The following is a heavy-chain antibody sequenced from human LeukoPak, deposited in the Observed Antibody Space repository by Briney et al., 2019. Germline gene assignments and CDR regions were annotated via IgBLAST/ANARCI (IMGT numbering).Heavy chain of an antibody. J-gene: IGHJ6*04. Sequence: GGSLRLSCAASGFTFSSYEMNWVRQAPGKGLEWVSYISSSGITIYYADSVKGRFTISRDNAKNSLYLQMNSLRAEDTAVYYCAELGITMIGGVWGKGTTVTVSS. V-gene: IGHV3-48*03. CDR2: ISSSGITI. CDR1: GFTFSSYE. D-gene: IGHD3-10*02. CDR3: AELGITMIGGV.